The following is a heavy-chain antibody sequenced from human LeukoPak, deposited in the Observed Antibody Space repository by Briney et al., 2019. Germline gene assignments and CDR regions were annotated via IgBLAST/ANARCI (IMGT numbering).Heavy chain of an antibody. CDR1: GFPFSSFA. CDR3: ATTGYSNRNY. D-gene: IGHD6-13*01. CDR2: ISGRDGST. Sequence: GGSLKLSCAASGFPFSSFAMGWVRQAPGKGLQWVSSISGRDGSTYYAASVKGRFTISRDNSKNTLYLQMNSLRDEDTAVYYCATTGYSNRNYWGQGTLVTVSS. J-gene: IGHJ4*02. V-gene: IGHV3-23*01.